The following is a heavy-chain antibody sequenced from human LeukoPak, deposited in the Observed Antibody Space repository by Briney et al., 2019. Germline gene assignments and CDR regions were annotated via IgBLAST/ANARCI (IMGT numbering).Heavy chain of an antibody. Sequence: GGSLRLSCAASGFTFSSYGMSWVRQAPGKGPEWVSGISGSGGSTYYADSVKGRFTISRDNSKNTLYLRMNSLRAEDTAVSQHYFDYWGQGTLVTVSS. CDR2: ISGSGGST. V-gene: IGHV3-23*01. CDR1: GFTFSSYG. J-gene: IGHJ4*02. CDR3: YFDY.